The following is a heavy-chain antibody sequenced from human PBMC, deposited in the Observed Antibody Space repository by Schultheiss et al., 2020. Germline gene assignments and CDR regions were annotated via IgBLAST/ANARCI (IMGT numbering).Heavy chain of an antibody. Sequence: GGSLRLSCAASGFTFSSYAMHWVRQAPGKGLEWVAVISYDGSNKYYADSVKGRFTISRDNSKNTLYLQMNSLRAEDTAVYYCARDYDILTGYYIGSYYYGMDVWGQRTTVTVSS. CDR3: ARDYDILTGYYIGSYYYGMDV. CDR2: ISYDGSNK. D-gene: IGHD3-9*01. CDR1: GFTFSSYA. J-gene: IGHJ6*02. V-gene: IGHV3-30-3*01.